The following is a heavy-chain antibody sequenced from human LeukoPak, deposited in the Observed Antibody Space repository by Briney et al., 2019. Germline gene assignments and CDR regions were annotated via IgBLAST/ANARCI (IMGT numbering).Heavy chain of an antibody. J-gene: IGHJ3*02. Sequence: SGPTLLNPTQTLTLTCTFSRFSLRTSGVGVGWIRQLPGKALEWLSLIYWHDDKRYIPSLKSRLTITKDTSKNQVVLTMSNMDPVDTATYYCAPSLFLWFGTQVSLGGFDIWGQGTMVTVSS. CDR3: APSLFLWFGTQVSLGGFDI. D-gene: IGHD3-10*01. CDR1: RFSLRTSGVG. V-gene: IGHV2-5*01. CDR2: IYWHDDK.